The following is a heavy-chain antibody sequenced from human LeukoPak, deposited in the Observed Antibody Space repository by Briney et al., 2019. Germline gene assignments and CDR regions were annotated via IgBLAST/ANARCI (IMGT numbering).Heavy chain of an antibody. CDR3: ARVSTYQYYYYMDV. CDR2: ISTSGKTI. CDR1: GFTFSDYY. V-gene: IGHV3-11*01. Sequence: PGGSLRLSCTASGFTFSDYYMSWIRQAPGEGLEWVSYISTSGKTIYYADSVEGRFTISRDNAKNSLYLQINSLRAEDTAVYYCARVSTYQYYYYMDVWGKGTTVTVSS. J-gene: IGHJ6*03. D-gene: IGHD2-2*01.